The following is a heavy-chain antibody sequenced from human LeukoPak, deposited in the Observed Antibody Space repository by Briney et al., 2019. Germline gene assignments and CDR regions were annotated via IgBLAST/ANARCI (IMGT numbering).Heavy chain of an antibody. Sequence: GGSLRLSCAASGFTFSSYAMSWVRQAPGKGLEWVSAISGSGGSTYYADSVKGRFTISRDNSKNTLYLQMNGLRAEDTAVYYCAKRYYYGSGSRAFDIWGQGTMVTVSS. J-gene: IGHJ3*02. V-gene: IGHV3-23*01. D-gene: IGHD3-10*01. CDR1: GFTFSSYA. CDR3: AKRYYYGSGSRAFDI. CDR2: ISGSGGST.